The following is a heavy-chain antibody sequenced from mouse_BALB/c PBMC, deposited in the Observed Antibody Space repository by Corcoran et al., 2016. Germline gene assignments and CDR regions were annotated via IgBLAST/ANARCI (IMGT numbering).Heavy chain of an antibody. CDR3: ARSYGSSYGYWYFDV. CDR2: INPYYGST. Sequence: EIQLQQTGPELVKHGASVKISCKASGYSFTDYIMLWVKQSHGKSLEWIGNINPYYGSTSYNLKFKGKATLTVDKSSSTAYMQLNSLTSEDSAVYYCARSYGSSYGYWYFDVWGAGTTVTVSS. J-gene: IGHJ1*01. D-gene: IGHD1-1*01. CDR1: GYSFTDYI. V-gene: IGHV1-39*01.